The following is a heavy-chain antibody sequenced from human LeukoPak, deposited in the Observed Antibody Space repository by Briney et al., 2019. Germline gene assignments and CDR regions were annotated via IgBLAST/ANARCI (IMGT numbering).Heavy chain of an antibody. CDR1: GGSFSGYY. D-gene: IGHD6-6*01. CDR2: IYTSGST. Sequence: SETLSLTCAVYGGSFSGYYWSWIRQPAGKGLEWIGRIYTSGSTNYNPSLKSRVTMSVDTSKNQFSLKLSSVTAADTAVYYCAREIAARSYYFDYWGQGTLVTVSS. CDR3: AREIAARSYYFDY. J-gene: IGHJ4*02. V-gene: IGHV4-4*07.